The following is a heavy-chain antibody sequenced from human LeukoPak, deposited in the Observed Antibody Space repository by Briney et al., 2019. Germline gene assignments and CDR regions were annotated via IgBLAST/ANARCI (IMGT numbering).Heavy chain of an antibody. CDR3: ARDMNPTHYFDY. CDR2: IYHSGYT. V-gene: IGHV4-38-2*02. Sequence: SETLSLTCNVSGYSISSGYYWAWIRQAPGKGLEWIGSIYHSGYTHYNPSLKGRVTISVDTSNNDFSLKLSSVAAANTAIYYCARDMNPTHYFDYWGQGTLVTVSS. CDR1: GYSISSGYY. D-gene: IGHD3-16*01. J-gene: IGHJ4*02.